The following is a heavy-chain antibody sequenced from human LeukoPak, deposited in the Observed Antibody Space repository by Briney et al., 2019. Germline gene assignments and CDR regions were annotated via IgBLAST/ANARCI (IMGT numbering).Heavy chain of an antibody. V-gene: IGHV4-59*01. J-gene: IGHJ5*02. CDR3: ARGVGSGDLENWFDP. Sequence: PSETLSLTCTVSGGSISSYYWSWIRQPPGKGLEWIGYIYYSGSTNYNPSLKSRVTISVDTSKNQFSLKLSSVTAADTAVYYCARGVGSGDLENWFDPWGQGTLVTVSS. CDR2: IYYSGST. D-gene: IGHD6-19*01. CDR1: GGSISSYY.